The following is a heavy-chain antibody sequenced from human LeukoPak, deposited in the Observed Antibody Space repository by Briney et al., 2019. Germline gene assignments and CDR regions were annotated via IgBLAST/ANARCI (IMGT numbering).Heavy chain of an antibody. J-gene: IGHJ3*02. CDR1: GFTFSSYA. V-gene: IGHV3-30-3*02. CDR2: ISYDGSNK. CDR3: AKSARITIFGVVMPDAFDI. D-gene: IGHD3-3*01. Sequence: PGGSLRLSCAASGFTFSSYAMHWVRQAPGKGLEWVAVISYDGSNKYYADSVKGRFTISRDSSQNTVYLQMNSLRAEDTAVYYCAKSARITIFGVVMPDAFDIWGQGTMVTVSS.